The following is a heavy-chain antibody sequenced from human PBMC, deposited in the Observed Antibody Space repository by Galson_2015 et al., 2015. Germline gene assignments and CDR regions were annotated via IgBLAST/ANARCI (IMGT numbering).Heavy chain of an antibody. D-gene: IGHD3-16*01. V-gene: IGHV1-69*13. CDR3: ARHYDDYISPFDY. Sequence: SVKVSCKASGGTFSSYAISWVRQAPGQGLEWMGGIIPIFGTANYAQKFQGRVTITADESTSTAYMELSSLRSEDTAVYYCARHYDDYISPFDYWGQGTLVTVSS. CDR1: GGTFSSYA. J-gene: IGHJ4*02. CDR2: IIPIFGTA.